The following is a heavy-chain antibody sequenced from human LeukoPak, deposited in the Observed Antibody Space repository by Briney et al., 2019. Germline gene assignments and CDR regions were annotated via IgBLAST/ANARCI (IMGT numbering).Heavy chain of an antibody. CDR2: ISYDGSNK. D-gene: IGHD6-19*01. CDR3: AVAVSGY. Sequence: PGRSLRLSCAASGFTFSSYAMHWVRHAPGKGLEWVAVISYDGSNKYYADSVKGRFTISRDNSKNTLYLQMNSLRAEDTAVYYCAVAVSGYWGQGTLVTVSS. V-gene: IGHV3-30-3*01. CDR1: GFTFSSYA. J-gene: IGHJ4*02.